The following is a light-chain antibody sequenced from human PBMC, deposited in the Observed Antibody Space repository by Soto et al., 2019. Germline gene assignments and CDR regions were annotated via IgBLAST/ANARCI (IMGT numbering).Light chain of an antibody. J-gene: IGKJ2*01. Sequence: IQVTQHPSSLSASVGDRVTITCRASQTIGRYLNWYQQQPGKATKLLIYAGSNLQSGVPSRFSGTGSGTDFTLTISSLQPEDFATYYCQQSFITPHTFGQGTKVDVK. CDR2: AGS. CDR1: QTIGRY. CDR3: QQSFITPHT. V-gene: IGKV1-39*01.